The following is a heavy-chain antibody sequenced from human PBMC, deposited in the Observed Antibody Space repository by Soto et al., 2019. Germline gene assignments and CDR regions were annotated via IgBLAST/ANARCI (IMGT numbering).Heavy chain of an antibody. CDR2: ISSNGGST. CDR3: VEDRGFLEWFLMA. D-gene: IGHD3-3*01. CDR1: GFTFSSYA. V-gene: IGHV3-64D*06. Sequence: SLRLSCSASGFTFSSYAMHWVLQAPGKGLEYGSAISSNGGSTYYADSVNGRFTISTDNAKNTLYLQMSSLRAEDTAVYYCVEDRGFLEWFLMAWGQGTLVTVSS. J-gene: IGHJ4*02.